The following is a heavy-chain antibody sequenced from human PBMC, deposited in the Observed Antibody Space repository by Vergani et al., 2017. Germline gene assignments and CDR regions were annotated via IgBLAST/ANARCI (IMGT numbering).Heavy chain of an antibody. V-gene: IGHV3-30*02. Sequence: QVQLVESGGGVVQPGGSLRLSCAASGFTFSSYGMHWVRQAPGKGLEWVAFIRYDGSNKYYADSVKGRFTISRDNSKNTLYLQMNSLRAEDTAVYYCAKVGGLSYYYHMDVGGKGTTVTVSS. CDR1: GFTFSSYG. CDR3: AKVGGLSYYYHMDV. CDR2: IRYDGSNK. J-gene: IGHJ6*03.